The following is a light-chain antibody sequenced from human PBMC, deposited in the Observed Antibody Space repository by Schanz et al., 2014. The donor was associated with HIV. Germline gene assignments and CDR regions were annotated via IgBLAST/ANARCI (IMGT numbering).Light chain of an antibody. CDR1: SSNIGINT. Sequence: QSVLTQPPSASGTPGQRVTILCSGSSSNIGINTVNWYQHLPGTAPKLLMYANMERPSGVPDRFSGSGSGTSASLAISGLQSEDEADYYCATWVDSLKGWVFGGGTKVTVL. J-gene: IGLJ3*02. CDR3: ATWVDSLKGWV. V-gene: IGLV1-44*01. CDR2: ANM.